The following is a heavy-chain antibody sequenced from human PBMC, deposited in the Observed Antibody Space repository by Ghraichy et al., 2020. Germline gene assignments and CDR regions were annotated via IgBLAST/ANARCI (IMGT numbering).Heavy chain of an antibody. CDR1: EFTFSNFW. CDR3: ARYCGGGTCPSGRGGFDI. J-gene: IGHJ3*02. D-gene: IGHD2-21*01. Sequence: GGSLRLSCAASEFTFSNFWMSWVRQAPGKGLEWVADIKQDGSEKYYAGSVKGRFTISRDNAKDLLYLQLNSLRADDTAVYYCARYCGGGTCPSGRGGFDIWGQGKMVTVSS. CDR2: IKQDGSEK. V-gene: IGHV3-7*01.